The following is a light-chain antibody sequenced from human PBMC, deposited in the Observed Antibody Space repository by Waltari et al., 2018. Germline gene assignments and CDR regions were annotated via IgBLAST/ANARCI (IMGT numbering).Light chain of an antibody. J-gene: IGKJ2*01. CDR1: QSVSSNY. V-gene: IGKV3-20*01. Sequence: EIVLTQSPGTLSLSPGERATLSCRARQSVSSNYLAWYQRKRGQAPRLLIYGASGRATGIPDRFSGSGSGTDFTLTISRLEPEDFAVYYCQQYGSSPPTFGQGTKLDIK. CDR3: QQYGSSPPT. CDR2: GAS.